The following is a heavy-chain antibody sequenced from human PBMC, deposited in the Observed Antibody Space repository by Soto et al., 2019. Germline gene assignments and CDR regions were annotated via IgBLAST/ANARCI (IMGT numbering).Heavy chain of an antibody. CDR1: GYTFSGYA. J-gene: IGHJ4*02. Sequence: QVQLVQSGGEVKKHGASVKVSCKASGYTFSGYAIHWVRQAPGQRPEWMGWIDANNGKTKYSEKFQGRVTITRDTSATTAYMELSRLSSEDTAVYYCARCRWTQRTADYYLDYWGQGTLVTVSS. CDR3: ARCRWTQRTADYYLDY. D-gene: IGHD1-1*01. CDR2: IDANNGKT. V-gene: IGHV1-3*01.